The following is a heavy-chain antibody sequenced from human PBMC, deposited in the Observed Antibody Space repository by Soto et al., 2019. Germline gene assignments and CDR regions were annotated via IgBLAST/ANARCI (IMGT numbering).Heavy chain of an antibody. D-gene: IGHD3-3*01. J-gene: IGHJ3*02. V-gene: IGHV1-2*02. CDR3: ARGGGVGVAGSAAFDM. CDR2: INPATGAA. Sequence: QLHLVQSGAVVKKPGASVTVSCSASGYPVTAYYMHWVRQAPGRGLEWMGGINPATGAAKYTQTFQGRVTKTRDTATRTVFMELSGLTSEDKAVFYFARGGGVGVAGSAAFDMWGQGTLVTVSS. CDR1: GYPVTAYY.